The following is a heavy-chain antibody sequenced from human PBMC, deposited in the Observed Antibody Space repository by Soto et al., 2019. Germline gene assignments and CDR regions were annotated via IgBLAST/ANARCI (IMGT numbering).Heavy chain of an antibody. CDR2: IYYSGSA. J-gene: IGHJ3*02. CDR1: GGSFTSGSYH. Sequence: PSETLSLTCTVSGGSFTSGSYHWVWIRQPPGKGLEWIGYIYYSGSAHYNPSLKRLVTTSVDTSKNQFSQKLRSVTDADTALYYCARGGSGGRRDAFDIWGQGTMVNVSS. V-gene: IGHV4-61*01. CDR3: ARGGSGGRRDAFDI. D-gene: IGHD2-15*01.